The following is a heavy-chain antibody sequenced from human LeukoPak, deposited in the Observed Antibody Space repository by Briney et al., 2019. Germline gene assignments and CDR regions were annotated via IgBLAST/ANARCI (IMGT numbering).Heavy chain of an antibody. Sequence: PSETLSLTCAVSGYSISSGYYWGWIRQPPGKRLEWIGSIYHSRSTYYNPSLKSRVTISVDTSKNQFSLKLSSVTAADTAVYYCARDPSGSYWGVDYWGQGTLVTVSS. D-gene: IGHD1-26*01. CDR3: ARDPSGSYWGVDY. CDR1: GYSISSGYY. J-gene: IGHJ4*02. CDR2: IYHSRST. V-gene: IGHV4-38-2*02.